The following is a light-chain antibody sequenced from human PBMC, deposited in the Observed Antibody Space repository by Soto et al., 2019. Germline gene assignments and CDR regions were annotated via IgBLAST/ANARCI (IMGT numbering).Light chain of an antibody. CDR1: QSIMIW. CDR3: QQYNAYSPWT. Sequence: DIQLTQSPSTLSAFVGVRVTITCRASQSIMIWLAWYQQKPGKAPKILIYKASDLDVGVQSRLSGSGSENEVTLTISSLQPDDVATYDCQQYNAYSPWTLGQGTKVEIK. V-gene: IGKV1-5*03. CDR2: KAS. J-gene: IGKJ1*01.